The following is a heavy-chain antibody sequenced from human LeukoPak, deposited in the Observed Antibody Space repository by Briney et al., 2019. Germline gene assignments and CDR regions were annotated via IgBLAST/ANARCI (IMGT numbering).Heavy chain of an antibody. CDR2: INPNSGDT. J-gene: IGHJ4*02. Sequence: ASVKVSCKASGYTFTGYYLHWVRQAPGQGLGWMGWINPNSGDTNYAQKFQGRVTMTRDTSISTAYMELSRLRSDDTAVYYRAKRSITAQYYFDYWGQGTLVTVSS. D-gene: IGHD6-6*01. CDR1: GYTFTGYY. V-gene: IGHV1-2*02. CDR3: AKRSITAQYYFDY.